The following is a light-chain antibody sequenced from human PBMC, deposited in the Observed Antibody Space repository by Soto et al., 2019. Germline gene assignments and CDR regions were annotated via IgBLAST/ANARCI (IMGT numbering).Light chain of an antibody. CDR2: AAS. V-gene: IGKV1-9*01. Sequence: DIQLTQSPSFLSASVGDRVTITCRASQGYRSYLAWYQQKPGKAPKLLIYAASTLHSGVSSRFSGSGSGTEFTLTISSLQPEDFATYYCQQSNSYPLTFGGGTKVDIK. CDR3: QQSNSYPLT. CDR1: QGYRSY. J-gene: IGKJ4*01.